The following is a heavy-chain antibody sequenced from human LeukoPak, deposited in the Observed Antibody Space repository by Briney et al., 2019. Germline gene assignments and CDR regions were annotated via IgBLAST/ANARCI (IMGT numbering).Heavy chain of an antibody. CDR1: GYTFTSYG. V-gene: IGHV1-18*01. D-gene: IGHD3-3*01. J-gene: IGHJ4*02. CDR3: ARDRGPCWSGCLDY. CDR2: ISAYNGNT. Sequence: ASVKVSCKASGYTFTSYGISWVRQAPGQGLEWMGWISAYNGNTNYAQKLQGRVTMTTDTSTSTAYMELRSLRSDDTAVYYCARDRGPCWSGCLDYWGQGTLVTVSS.